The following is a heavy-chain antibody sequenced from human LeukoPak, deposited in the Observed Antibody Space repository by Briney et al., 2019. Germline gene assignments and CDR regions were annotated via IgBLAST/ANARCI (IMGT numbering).Heavy chain of an antibody. CDR1: GGSISSSSYY. CDR2: IYYSGST. CDR3: ASDYYDSSGPVNDI. J-gene: IGHJ3*02. Sequence: PSETLSLTCTVSGGSISSSSYYWGWIRQPPGKGLEWIGSIYYSGSTYYNPSLKSRVTVSVDTSKNQFSLKLSPVTAADTAVYYCASDYYDSSGPVNDIWGQGTMVTVSS. D-gene: IGHD3-22*01. V-gene: IGHV4-39*01.